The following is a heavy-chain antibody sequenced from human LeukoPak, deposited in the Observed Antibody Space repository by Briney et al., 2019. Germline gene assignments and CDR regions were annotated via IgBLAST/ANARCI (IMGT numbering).Heavy chain of an antibody. CDR1: GYTSTSYY. V-gene: IGHV1-46*01. Sequence: ASVKVSCKASGYTSTSYYMHWVRQAPGQGLEWMGIINPSGGSTSYAQKFQGRVTMTRDMSTSTVYMELSSLRSEDTAVYYCAREEVAAAGTGNWFDPWGQGTLVTVSS. D-gene: IGHD6-13*01. CDR3: AREEVAAAGTGNWFDP. CDR2: INPSGGST. J-gene: IGHJ5*02.